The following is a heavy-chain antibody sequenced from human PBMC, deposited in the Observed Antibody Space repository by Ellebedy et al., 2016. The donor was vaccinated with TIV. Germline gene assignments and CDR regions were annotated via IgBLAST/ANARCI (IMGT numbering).Heavy chain of an antibody. V-gene: IGHV4-59*01. J-gene: IGHJ4*02. CDR1: GGSISSYY. D-gene: IGHD2-15*01. Sequence: SETLSLTXTVSGGSISSYYWSWIRQPPGKGLEWIGYIYYSGSTNYNPSLKSRVTISVDTSKNQFFLKLSSVTAADTAVYYCARAATPSTPVDYWGQGTLVTVSS. CDR2: IYYSGST. CDR3: ARAATPSTPVDY.